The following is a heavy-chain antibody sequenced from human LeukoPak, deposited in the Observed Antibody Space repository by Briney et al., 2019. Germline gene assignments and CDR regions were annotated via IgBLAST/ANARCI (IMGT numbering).Heavy chain of an antibody. CDR1: GDSVSSGSYY. CDR2: MSPSGTT. Sequence: SETLSLTCTVSGDSVSSGSYYLSWIRRPPGKGLDWIAYMSPSGTTNYNPSLKSRVTTSVDTSRTQFSLRLSSVTAADTAVYYCARGQDDRSGTFDYWGQGTLVTVSS. J-gene: IGHJ4*02. CDR3: ARGQDDRSGTFDY. V-gene: IGHV4-61*01. D-gene: IGHD3-22*01.